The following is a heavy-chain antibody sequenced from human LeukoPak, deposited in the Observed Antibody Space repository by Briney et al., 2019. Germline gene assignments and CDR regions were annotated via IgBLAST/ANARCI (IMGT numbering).Heavy chain of an antibody. D-gene: IGHD3-3*01. CDR2: ISTYSGNA. CDR1: GYSFITHG. CDR3: ARDLAVLGVVFTSYMDV. V-gene: IGHV1-18*01. J-gene: IGHJ6*03. Sequence: ASVKVSCKASGYSFITHGITWVRRAPGQGLQWVGWISTYSGNAHYAQRLQDRVTLSKDTATTTAYLEVRNLRSDDTAVYYCARDLAVLGVVFTSYMDVWGKGTPVIVSS.